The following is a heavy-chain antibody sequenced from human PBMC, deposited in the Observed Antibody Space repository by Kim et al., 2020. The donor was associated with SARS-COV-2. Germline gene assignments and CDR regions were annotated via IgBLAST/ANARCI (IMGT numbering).Heavy chain of an antibody. Sequence: AAPVKGRFTISRDDSKNTLYLQMNSLKTEDTAVYYCTTGNTMVRGKWFDPWGQGTLVTVSS. J-gene: IGHJ5*02. D-gene: IGHD3-10*01. V-gene: IGHV3-15*01. CDR3: TTGNTMVRGKWFDP.